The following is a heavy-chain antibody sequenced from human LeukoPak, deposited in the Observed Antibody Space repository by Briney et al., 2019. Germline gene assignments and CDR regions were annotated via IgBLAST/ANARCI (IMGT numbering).Heavy chain of an antibody. J-gene: IGHJ4*02. CDR3: ARGMTTVTH. Sequence: PSETLSLTCTVSGGSIGSGGYYWSWIRQPPGKGLEWLGYIYYSGITNYNPSLKSRVTISVDTSRNQFSLKLSSVTAADTAVYYCARGMTTVTHWGQGTLVTVSS. D-gene: IGHD4-11*01. CDR2: IYYSGIT. CDR1: GGSIGSGGYY. V-gene: IGHV4-61*08.